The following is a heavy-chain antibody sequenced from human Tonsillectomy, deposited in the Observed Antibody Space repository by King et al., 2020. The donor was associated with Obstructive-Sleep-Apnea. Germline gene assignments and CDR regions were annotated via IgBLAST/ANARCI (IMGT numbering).Heavy chain of an antibody. D-gene: IGHD4-23*01. Sequence: VQLVESGGGLVKPGGSLRLSCAASGFTFSSYSMNWVRQAPGKGLEGVSSFSRSTSYIYYADSWKGRFTISRDNAKNSLYLQMNSLRAEDTAVYYCARGFDYGGNRFDYWGQGTLVTVSS. J-gene: IGHJ4*02. CDR1: GFTFSSYS. CDR3: ARGFDYGGNRFDY. V-gene: IGHV3-21*01. CDR2: FSRSTSYI.